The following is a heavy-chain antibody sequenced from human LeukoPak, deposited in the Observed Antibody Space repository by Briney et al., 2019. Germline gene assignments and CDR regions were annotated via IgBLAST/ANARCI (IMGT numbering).Heavy chain of an antibody. D-gene: IGHD2/OR15-2a*01. CDR3: AKDVNLDY. CDR2: ILYDGSNE. Sequence: GGSLRLSCAASGFTFSSYGMHWVSQAPGKGLQWVTFILYDGSNEYYADSVKGRFTISRDNSKNTLYLQMNSLRAEDTAVYYCAKDVNLDYWGQGTLVTVSS. CDR1: GFTFSSYG. J-gene: IGHJ4*02. V-gene: IGHV3-30*02.